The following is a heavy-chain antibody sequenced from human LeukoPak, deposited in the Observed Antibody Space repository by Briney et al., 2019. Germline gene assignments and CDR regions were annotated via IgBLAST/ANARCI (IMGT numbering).Heavy chain of an antibody. J-gene: IGHJ6*03. V-gene: IGHV4-61*05. CDR2: IYYSGST. CDR1: GGSISSSSYY. D-gene: IGHD5-24*01. Sequence: SETLSLTCTVSGGSISSSSYYWGWIRQPPGKGLEWIGYIYYSGSTNYNPSLKSRVTISVDTSKNQFSLKLSSVTAADTAVYYCARVSPISYYMDVWGKGTTVTVSS. CDR3: ARVSPISYYMDV.